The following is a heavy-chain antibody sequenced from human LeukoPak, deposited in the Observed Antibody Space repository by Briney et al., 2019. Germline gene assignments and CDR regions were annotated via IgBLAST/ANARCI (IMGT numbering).Heavy chain of an antibody. CDR1: GGSISSYY. V-gene: IGHV4-4*09. D-gene: IGHD6-13*01. J-gene: IGHJ5*02. CDR2: IYSSGIT. Sequence: PSETLSLTCTVSGGSISSYYWSWIRQPPGKGLEWIGYIYSSGITYYNPSLKSRVIISVETSKNQFSLKLNSATAADTAVYYCARAVAGTSGFDPWGQGTLVTVSS. CDR3: ARAVAGTSGFDP.